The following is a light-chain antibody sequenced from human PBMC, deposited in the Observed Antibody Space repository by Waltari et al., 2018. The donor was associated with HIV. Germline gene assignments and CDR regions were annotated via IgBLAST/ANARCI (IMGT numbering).Light chain of an antibody. J-gene: IGKJ4*01. Sequence: DIQMTQSPSSLSASIGDRVTITCQASQDISNNLSWYQQISGKAPKLLIYDASNLETGVPSRFSAGTSGTEFTFTISSLQPEDIATYYCQQCDNLPLTFGGGTEVELK. CDR1: QDISNN. V-gene: IGKV1-33*01. CDR3: QQCDNLPLT. CDR2: DAS.